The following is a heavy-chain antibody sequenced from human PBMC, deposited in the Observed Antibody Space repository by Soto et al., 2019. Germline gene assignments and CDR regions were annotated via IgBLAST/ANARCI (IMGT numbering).Heavy chain of an antibody. CDR2: IYYSGST. CDR1: GGSISSSSYY. Sequence: QLQLQESGPGLVKPSETLSLTCTVSGGSISSSSYYWGWIRQPPGKGLEWIGSIYYSGSTYYNPSLKSRVTISVDTSKNQFSLKLSSVTAADTAVYYCARPPTLAYDTMDVWGQGTTVTVSS. D-gene: IGHD3-9*01. V-gene: IGHV4-39*01. J-gene: IGHJ6*02. CDR3: ARPPTLAYDTMDV.